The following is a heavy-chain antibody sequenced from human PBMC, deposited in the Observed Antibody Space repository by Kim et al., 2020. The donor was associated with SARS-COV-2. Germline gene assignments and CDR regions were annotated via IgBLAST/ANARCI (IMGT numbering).Heavy chain of an antibody. CDR1: GGTFSSYA. Sequence: SVKVSCKASGGTFSSYAISWVRQAPGQGLEWMGGIIPIFGTANYAQKFQGRVTITADESTSTAYMELSSLRSEDTAVYYCARGLWGNPGLYFYGMDVWGQGTTVTVSS. CDR3: ARGLWGNPGLYFYGMDV. CDR2: IIPIFGTA. D-gene: IGHD3-16*01. V-gene: IGHV1-69*13. J-gene: IGHJ6*02.